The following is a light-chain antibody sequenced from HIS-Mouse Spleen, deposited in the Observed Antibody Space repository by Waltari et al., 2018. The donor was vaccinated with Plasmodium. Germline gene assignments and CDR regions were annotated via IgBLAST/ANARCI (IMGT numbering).Light chain of an antibody. V-gene: IGLV3-10*01. CDR2: EDS. Sequence: SYELTQPPSASVSPGQTARITCSGDALPKKYAYWYQQKSGQAPVLVIYEDSKRPSGSPERFSGDSSVTMATWTISGAQVEDEADYYCYSTDSSGNHRVFGGGTKLTVL. CDR3: YSTDSSGNHRV. J-gene: IGLJ3*02. CDR1: ALPKKY.